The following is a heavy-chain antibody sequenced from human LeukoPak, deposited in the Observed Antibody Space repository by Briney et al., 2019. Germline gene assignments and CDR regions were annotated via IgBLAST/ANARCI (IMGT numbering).Heavy chain of an antibody. CDR1: GASISSSSYF. CDR3: ARRPGGGSIDY. CDR2: IHYSGST. J-gene: IGHJ4*02. Sequence: PSETLSLTCTVSGASISSSSYFWGWIRQPPGRGLEWIASIHYSGSTYYSPSLKSRVTLSLDTSKNQFSLNLSSVTAADTAVYYCARRPGGGSIDYWGQGTLVTVSS. D-gene: IGHD3-16*01. V-gene: IGHV4-39*01.